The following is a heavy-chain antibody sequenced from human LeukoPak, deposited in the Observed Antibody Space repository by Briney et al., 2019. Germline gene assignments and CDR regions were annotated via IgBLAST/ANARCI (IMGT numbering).Heavy chain of an antibody. J-gene: IGHJ6*03. CDR2: IYYSGST. Sequence: PSETLSLTCTVSGGSISSYYWSWIRQPPGKGLEWIGYIYYSGSTNYNPSLKSRVTISVDTSKNQFSLKLSSVTAADTAVYYCARSRKDEHQSYYYYYMDVWGKGTTVTVSS. V-gene: IGHV4-59*01. CDR3: ARSRKDEHQSYYYYYMDV. D-gene: IGHD1-14*01. CDR1: GGSISSYY.